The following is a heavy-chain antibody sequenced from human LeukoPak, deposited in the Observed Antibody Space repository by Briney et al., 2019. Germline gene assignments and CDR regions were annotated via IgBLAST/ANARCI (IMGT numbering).Heavy chain of an antibody. CDR2: ISSSSSYI. V-gene: IGHV3-21*01. CDR1: GFTFSSYA. D-gene: IGHD3-10*01. Sequence: GGSLRLSCAASGFTFSSYAMSWVRQAPGKGLEWVSSISSSSSYIYYADSVKGRFTISRDNAKNSLYLQINSLRAEDTAVYYCARGGGSGSYQDYWGQGTLVTVSS. J-gene: IGHJ4*02. CDR3: ARGGGSGSYQDY.